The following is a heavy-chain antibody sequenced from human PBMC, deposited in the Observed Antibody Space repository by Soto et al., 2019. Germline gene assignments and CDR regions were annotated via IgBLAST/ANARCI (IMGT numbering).Heavy chain of an antibody. J-gene: IGHJ4*02. Sequence: GGSLRLSCAASGFTFSSYAMGWVRQAPGKGLEWVSAISGSGGSTYYADSVKGRFTISRDNSKNTLYLQMNSLRAEDTAVYYCAKAPCSGGSCYSGSVDYWGQGALVTVSS. V-gene: IGHV3-23*01. D-gene: IGHD2-15*01. CDR1: GFTFSSYA. CDR2: ISGSGGST. CDR3: AKAPCSGGSCYSGSVDY.